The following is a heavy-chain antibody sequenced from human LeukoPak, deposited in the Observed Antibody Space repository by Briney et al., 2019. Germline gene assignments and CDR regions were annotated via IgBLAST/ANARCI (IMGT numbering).Heavy chain of an antibody. CDR2: IYTSGST. CDR3: ARDFMGDSSGYYEDY. V-gene: IGHV4-4*07. CDR1: GGSFSGYY. Sequence: SETLSLTCAVYGGSFSGYYWSWIRQPAGKGLEWIGRIYTSGSTNYNPSLKSRVTMSVDTSKNQFSLKLSSVTAADTAVYYCARDFMGDSSGYYEDYWGQGTLVTVSS. D-gene: IGHD3-22*01. J-gene: IGHJ4*02.